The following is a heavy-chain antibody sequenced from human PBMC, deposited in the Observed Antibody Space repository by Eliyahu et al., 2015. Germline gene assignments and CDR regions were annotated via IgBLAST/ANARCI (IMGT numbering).Heavy chain of an antibody. V-gene: IGHV3-23*04. D-gene: IGHD2-2*01. CDR2: ISGSGDST. CDR1: GFTFNTXA. J-gene: IGHJ6*03. CDR3: AKDGGGYCTSTSCYRYYYYFYMDV. Sequence: EVQLVESGGGLVQPGGSLRLSCAXSGFTFNTXAXTXXRXAPGKGLEWVSAISGSGDSTYDADSVKGRFTISRDNSKNTLYLQMNSLRVEDTAIYYCAKDGGGYCTSTSCYRYYYYFYMDVWGRGTTVTVSS.